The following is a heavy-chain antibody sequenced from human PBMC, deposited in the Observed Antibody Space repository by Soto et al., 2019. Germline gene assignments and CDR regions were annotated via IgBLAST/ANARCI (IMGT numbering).Heavy chain of an antibody. CDR3: TRHDSNYDFWSGSPPRYGMDV. J-gene: IGHJ6*02. CDR1: GFTFSSYA. D-gene: IGHD3-3*01. Sequence: GGSLRLSCAASGFTFSSYAMSWVRQAPGKGLEFVSAISGSGGDTYYQDSVKGRFTISRDNSKNTLYLQMNSLRAEDTAVYYCTRHDSNYDFWSGSPPRYGMDVWGQGTTVTVTS. CDR2: ISGSGGDT. V-gene: IGHV3-23*01.